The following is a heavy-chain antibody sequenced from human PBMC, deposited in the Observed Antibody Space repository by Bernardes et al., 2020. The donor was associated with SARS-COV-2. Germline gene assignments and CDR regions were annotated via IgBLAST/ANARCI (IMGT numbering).Heavy chain of an antibody. CDR3: ARDLSHLVRRGFDL. V-gene: IGHV4-59*01. CDR1: VGSIGSYY. Sequence: ETLSLTFTVSVGSIGSYYWAWIRQPPGKGLEWIGYIYYSGSTNYNPSLKSRVTISVDRSQNQFSLNLSSVTPADTAVYYCARDLSHLVRRGFDLWGRGTLVTVSS. J-gene: IGHJ2*01. CDR2: IYYSGST. D-gene: IGHD3-10*01.